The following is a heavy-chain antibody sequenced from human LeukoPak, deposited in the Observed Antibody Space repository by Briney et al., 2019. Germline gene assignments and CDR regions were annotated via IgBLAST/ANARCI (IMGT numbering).Heavy chain of an antibody. V-gene: IGHV1-69*13. CDR1: GGTFSSYA. J-gene: IGHJ5*02. D-gene: IGHD2-2*01. Sequence: SVKVSCKASGGTFSSYAIGWVRQAPGQGLEWMGGIIPIFGTANYAQKFQGRVTITADESTSTAYMELSSLRSEDTAVYYCARVGEIVVVPAAIQYNWFDPWGQGTLVTVSS. CDR2: IIPIFGTA. CDR3: ARVGEIVVVPAAIQYNWFDP.